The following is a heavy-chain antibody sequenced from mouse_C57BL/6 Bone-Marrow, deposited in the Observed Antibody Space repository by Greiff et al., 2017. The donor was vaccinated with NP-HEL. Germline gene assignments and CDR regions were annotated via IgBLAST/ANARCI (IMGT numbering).Heavy chain of an antibody. CDR3: ARGGGYFDV. CDR2: INYDGSST. V-gene: IGHV5-16*01. CDR1: GFTFSDYY. Sequence: EVMLVESEGGLVQPGSSMKLSCTASGFTFSDYYMAWVHQVPEKGLEWVANINYDGSSTYYLDSLKSRFIISRDNAKNILYLQLSSLKSEDTATYYCARGGGYFDVWGTGTTVTVSS. J-gene: IGHJ1*03.